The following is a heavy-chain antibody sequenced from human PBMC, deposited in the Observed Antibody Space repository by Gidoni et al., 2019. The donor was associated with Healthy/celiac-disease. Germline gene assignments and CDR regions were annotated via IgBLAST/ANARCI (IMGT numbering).Heavy chain of an antibody. CDR2: IYYSGST. J-gene: IGHJ4*02. D-gene: IGHD3-3*01. CDR3: ASPPLGDDFWSGYYLY. Sequence: GLEWIGYIYYSGSTYYNPSLKSRVTISVDTSKNQFSLKLSSVTAADTAVYYCASPPLGDDFWSGYYLYWGQGTLVTVSS. V-gene: IGHV4-30-4*01.